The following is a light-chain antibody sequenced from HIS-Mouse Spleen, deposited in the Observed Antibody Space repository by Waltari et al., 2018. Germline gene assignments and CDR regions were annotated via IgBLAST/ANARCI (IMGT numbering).Light chain of an antibody. J-gene: IGLJ2*01. CDR1: SSNIGSNT. Sequence: QSVLTHPPSASGTPGQRVPIPCSGSSSNIGSNTVNWYQQLPGTAPKLLIYTNNQRPSGVPDRFSGSKSGTSASLAISGLQSEDEADYYCAAWDDSLNGVVFGGGTKLTVL. CDR3: AAWDDSLNGVV. CDR2: TNN. V-gene: IGLV1-44*01.